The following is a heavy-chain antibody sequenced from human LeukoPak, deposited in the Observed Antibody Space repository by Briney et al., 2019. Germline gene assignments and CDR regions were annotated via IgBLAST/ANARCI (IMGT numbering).Heavy chain of an antibody. CDR1: GGSFSGYY. Sequence: TETLSLTCAVYGGSFSGYYWSWIRQPPGKGLEWIGEINHSGSTNYNPSLKSRVTISVDTSKNQSSLKLSSVTAADTAVYYCARLGKYCSSTSCHYYYGMDVWGQGTTVTVSS. CDR2: INHSGST. D-gene: IGHD2-2*01. J-gene: IGHJ6*02. V-gene: IGHV4-34*01. CDR3: ARLGKYCSSTSCHYYYGMDV.